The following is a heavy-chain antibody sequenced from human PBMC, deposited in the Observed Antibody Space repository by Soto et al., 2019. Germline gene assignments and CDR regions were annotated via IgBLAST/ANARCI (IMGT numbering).Heavy chain of an antibody. Sequence: PXESLKVSCQGSGYICASYSITWVLQLPGKGLEWVGKIDPSDSYTYYSPSFQGHVTISADTSLNTAYLQWSSLRASDTAMYYCARHSGSSLPDDYWGQGSRVTVSS. D-gene: IGHD1-26*01. V-gene: IGHV5-10-1*01. CDR3: ARHSGSSLPDDY. CDR2: IDPSDSYT. CDR1: GYICASYS. J-gene: IGHJ4*02.